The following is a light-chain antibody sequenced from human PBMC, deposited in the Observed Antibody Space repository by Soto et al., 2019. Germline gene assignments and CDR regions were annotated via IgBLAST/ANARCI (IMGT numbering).Light chain of an antibody. Sequence: QSALTQTASVSGSPGQSITISCTRTNNDLGSFNFVSWYQQHPGKAPKVMIYEVAKRPSGISDRFSGSKSGNTASLTISGLQVEDKTAYECPSGSGTSSYLVGTGTKVTVL. J-gene: IGLJ1*01. V-gene: IGLV2-23*02. CDR1: NNDLGSFNF. CDR2: EVA. CDR3: PSGSGTSSYL.